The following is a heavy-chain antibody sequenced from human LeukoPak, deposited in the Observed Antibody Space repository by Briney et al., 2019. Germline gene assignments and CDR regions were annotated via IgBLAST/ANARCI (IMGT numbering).Heavy chain of an antibody. CDR3: ARGQGPNTGFDFFD. CDR2: INQDGSEK. CDR1: GITFRSYW. D-gene: IGHD5-12*01. V-gene: IGHV3-7*01. J-gene: IGHJ4*02. Sequence: GGSLRLSCAASGITFRSYWMSWVRQAPGKGLEWVANINQDGSEKYYVDSVKGRFTISRDNAKNSLYLQMNSLRAEDTAVYYCARGQGPNTGFDFFDWGQGTLVTVSS.